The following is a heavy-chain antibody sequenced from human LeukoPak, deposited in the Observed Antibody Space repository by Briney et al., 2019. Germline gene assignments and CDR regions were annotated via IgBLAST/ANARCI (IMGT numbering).Heavy chain of an antibody. CDR3: ARLKYYYDSSGYYQTFDP. D-gene: IGHD3-22*01. Sequence: SETLSLTCTVSGGSISSYYWSWIRQPPGKGLEWIGYIYYSGSTNYNPSVKSRVTISVDTSKNQFSLKLSSVTAADTAVYYCARLKYYYDSSGYYQTFDPRGQGTLVTVSS. CDR2: IYYSGST. CDR1: GGSISSYY. J-gene: IGHJ5*02. V-gene: IGHV4-59*01.